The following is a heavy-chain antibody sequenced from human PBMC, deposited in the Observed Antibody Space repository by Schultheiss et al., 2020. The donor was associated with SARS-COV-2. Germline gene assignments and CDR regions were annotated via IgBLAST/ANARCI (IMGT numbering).Heavy chain of an antibody. J-gene: IGHJ5*02. D-gene: IGHD3-10*01. CDR2: ISAYNGHT. CDR3: ARGFRRIRQEGGLDP. V-gene: IGHV1-18*01. Sequence: ASVKVSCKTSGYIFTSYSFSWVRQAPGQGLEWMGWISAYNGHTSYAQKFQGRITMTTDTSARTAYMELRSLRSDDTAVYYCARGFRRIRQEGGLDPWGQGTLVTVSS. CDR1: GYIFTSYS.